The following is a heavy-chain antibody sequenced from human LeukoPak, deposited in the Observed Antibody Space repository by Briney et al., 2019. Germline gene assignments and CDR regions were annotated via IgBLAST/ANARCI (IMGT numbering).Heavy chain of an antibody. CDR1: GFTFSSYA. V-gene: IGHV3-23*01. Sequence: SGGSLRLSCAASGFTFSSYAMSWVRQAPGKGLEWVSAISGSGGSTYYADSVKGRFTISRDNSKNTLYLQMNSLRAEDTAVYYCAKDGDGGRKVTHLDYWGQGTLVTVSS. CDR3: AKDGDGGRKVTHLDY. D-gene: IGHD7-27*01. CDR2: ISGSGGST. J-gene: IGHJ4*02.